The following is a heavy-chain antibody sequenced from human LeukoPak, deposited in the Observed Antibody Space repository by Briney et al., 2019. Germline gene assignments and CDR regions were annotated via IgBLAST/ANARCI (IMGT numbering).Heavy chain of an antibody. D-gene: IGHD3-10*01. CDR3: AKSTGLWFGELSFDY. J-gene: IGHJ4*02. CDR1: GFTFSTYS. CDR2: ISSNSRTL. V-gene: IGHV3-48*01. Sequence: GGSLRLSCAASGFTFSTYSMNWVRQAPGKGLEWVSFISSNSRTLYYADSVKGRFTISRDNAKDSLYLQMNSLRAEDTAVYYCAKSTGLWFGELSFDYWGQGTLVTVSS.